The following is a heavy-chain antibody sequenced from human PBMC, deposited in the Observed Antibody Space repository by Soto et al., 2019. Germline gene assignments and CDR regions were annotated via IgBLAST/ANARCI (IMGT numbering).Heavy chain of an antibody. J-gene: IGHJ4*02. D-gene: IGHD6-19*01. V-gene: IGHV1-8*01. CDR2: MSPNSGNT. CDR3: AAVGGDNPWEFFDY. CDR1: GYTFTSYD. Sequence: QVQLVQSGAEVRKPGASVKVSCKTSGYTFTSYDINWVRQAPGQGLEWMGWMSPNSGNTGYAQKFRGRVTLTMDASTSTAYMELSSLTSDDTAVYYCAAVGGDNPWEFFDYWGQGTLVAVSS.